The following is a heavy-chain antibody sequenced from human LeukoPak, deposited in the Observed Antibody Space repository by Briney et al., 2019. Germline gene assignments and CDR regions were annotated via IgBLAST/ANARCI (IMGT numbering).Heavy chain of an antibody. D-gene: IGHD4-11*01. Sequence: ASVKVSCKASGYTFTSYDINWVRQATGQGLEWMGWMNPISGNTGYAQKFQGRVTITRNTSISTAYMELSSLRSEDTAVYYCARGGMDYSNTGVDGGTGFDPGGQGPLAPVSS. CDR2: MNPISGNT. J-gene: IGHJ5*02. V-gene: IGHV1-8*01. CDR3: ARGGMDYSNTGVDGGTGFDP. CDR1: GYTFTSYD.